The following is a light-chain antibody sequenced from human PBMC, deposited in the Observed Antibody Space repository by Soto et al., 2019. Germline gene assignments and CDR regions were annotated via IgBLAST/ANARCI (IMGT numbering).Light chain of an antibody. CDR1: ENVSNNY. CDR3: QQYGSSPPYT. Sequence: EVVLTQSPGTLSLSPGERATLSCRASENVSNNYLAWYQQKPGQAPRLLIFGSSDRAAGIPDRFSGSGSGTDFTLTISRLEPEDGAVYYCQQYGSSPPYTFGQGTKLEIK. J-gene: IGKJ2*01. V-gene: IGKV3-20*01. CDR2: GSS.